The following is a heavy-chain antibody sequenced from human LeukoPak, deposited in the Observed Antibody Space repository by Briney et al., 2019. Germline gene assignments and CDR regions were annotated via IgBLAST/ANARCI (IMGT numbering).Heavy chain of an antibody. V-gene: IGHV4-4*07. J-gene: IGHJ4*02. Sequence: SETLSLTCTVTGGSIRSYYWSWIRQRAGKGLEWIGRIYTCGSTNYKPSLKTRVTLSVDTSKNQFSLKLSSVPAADTAVYYCARDADHSSGRGFIDYWGQGTRVTVSS. D-gene: IGHD6-19*01. CDR2: IYTCGST. CDR1: GGSIRSYY. CDR3: ARDADHSSGRGFIDY.